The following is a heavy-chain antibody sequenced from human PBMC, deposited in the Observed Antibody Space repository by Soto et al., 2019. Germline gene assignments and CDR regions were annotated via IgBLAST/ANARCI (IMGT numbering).Heavy chain of an antibody. D-gene: IGHD3-22*01. V-gene: IGHV4-38-2*02. J-gene: IGHJ4*02. CDR3: AREFSVDSSVYLQGFDY. Sequence: PSETLSLTCAVSGYSISTGYYCGCIRQPPGKGLEWIGSIYHSGSTYYNPSLKSRVTISVDTSKNQFSLKLSSVTAADTAVYYCAREFSVDSSVYLQGFDYWGQGTLVTVSS. CDR2: IYHSGST. CDR1: GYSISTGYY.